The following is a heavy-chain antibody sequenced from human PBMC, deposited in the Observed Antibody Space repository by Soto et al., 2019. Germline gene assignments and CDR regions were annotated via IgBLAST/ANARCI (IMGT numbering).Heavy chain of an antibody. CDR1: GFTFSSYG. J-gene: IGHJ4*02. CDR2: ISYDGSNK. CDR3: AKGIRYYFDY. Sequence: GGSLRLSCAASGFTFSSYGMHWVRQAPGKGLEWVAVISYDGSNKYYADSVKGRFTISRDNSKNTLYLQMNSLRAEDTAVYYCAKGIRYYFDYWGQGTLVTVSS. V-gene: IGHV3-30*18.